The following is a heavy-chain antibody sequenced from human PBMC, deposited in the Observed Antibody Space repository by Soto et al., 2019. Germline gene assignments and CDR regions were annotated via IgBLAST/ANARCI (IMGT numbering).Heavy chain of an antibody. Sequence: EVQLVESGGGLMQPGGSLRLSCAASGFTVSSNYMSWVRQAPGKGLEWVSVIYSGGSTYYADSVKGRFTISRDNSKNTLYLQMNCLRAEDTAVYYCARHITMDPLLVYWGQGTLVTVSS. V-gene: IGHV3-53*01. CDR2: IYSGGST. J-gene: IGHJ4*02. D-gene: IGHD3-10*01. CDR1: GFTVSSNY. CDR3: ARHITMDPLLVY.